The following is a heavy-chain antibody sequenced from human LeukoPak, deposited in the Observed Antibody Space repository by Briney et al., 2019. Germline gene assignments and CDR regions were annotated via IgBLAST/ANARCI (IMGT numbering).Heavy chain of an antibody. J-gene: IGHJ4*02. CDR1: GFTFSSYG. CDR2: ISYDGSNK. Sequence: GGSLRLSCAASGFTFSSYGMHWVRQAPGKGLEWVAVISYDGSNKYYADSVKGRFAISRDNSKNTLYLQMNSLRAEDTAVYYCARLYCSSTSCYGGEPIDYWGQGTLVTVSS. CDR3: ARLYCSSTSCYGGEPIDY. D-gene: IGHD2-2*01. V-gene: IGHV3-30*03.